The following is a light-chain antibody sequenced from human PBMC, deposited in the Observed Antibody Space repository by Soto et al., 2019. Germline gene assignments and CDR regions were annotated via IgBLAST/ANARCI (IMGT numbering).Light chain of an antibody. CDR2: GAS. CDR3: QQYNNWWT. J-gene: IGKJ1*01. CDR1: QSINSN. Sequence: EIVMTQSPATLSVSPGERATLSCRASQSINSNLAWYQQKPGQTPRLLIYGASTRATGIPARFSGSGSGTDFTLTISSLQSEDFAVYYCQQYNNWWTFGQGTKVETK. V-gene: IGKV3-15*01.